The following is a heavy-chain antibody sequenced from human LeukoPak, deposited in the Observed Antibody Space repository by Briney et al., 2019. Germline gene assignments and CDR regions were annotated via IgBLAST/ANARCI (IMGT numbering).Heavy chain of an antibody. V-gene: IGHV3-23*01. D-gene: IGHD5-18*01. CDR2: ISGSGGRT. Sequence: GGSLRLSCAASGFTFSSYVMSWVRQTPGKGLEWVSAISGSGGRTYYVDSVKGRFTISRDNSKNTLYLQMNSLRAEDTAIYYCAKVAYDSAMVSGDYWGQGTLVTVSS. CDR1: GFTFSSYV. J-gene: IGHJ4*02. CDR3: AKVAYDSAMVSGDY.